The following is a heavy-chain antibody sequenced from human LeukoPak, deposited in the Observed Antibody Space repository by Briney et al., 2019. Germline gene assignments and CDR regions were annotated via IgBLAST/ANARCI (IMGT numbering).Heavy chain of an antibody. D-gene: IGHD3-22*01. J-gene: IGHJ4*02. Sequence: ASETLSLTCTVSGGSISSSSYYWGWIRQPPGKGLEWIGSIYYSGSTYYNPSLKSRVTISVDTSKNQFSLKLSSVTAADTAVYYCARDSSYYYDSSGPFDYWGQGTLVTVSS. CDR1: GGSISSSSYY. V-gene: IGHV4-39*07. CDR2: IYYSGST. CDR3: ARDSSYYYDSSGPFDY.